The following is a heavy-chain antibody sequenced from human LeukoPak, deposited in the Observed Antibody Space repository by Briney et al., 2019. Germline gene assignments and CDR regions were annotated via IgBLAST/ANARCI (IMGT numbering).Heavy chain of an antibody. Sequence: GGSLRLSCAASGFTFSSYGMHWVRQAPGKGLEWVAVISYDGSNKYYADSVKGRFTISRDNSKNTLYLQMNSLRAEDTAVYYCAKDGDAPAFPHYYYYGMDVWGQETTVTVSS. V-gene: IGHV3-30*18. CDR2: ISYDGSNK. CDR3: AKDGDAPAFPHYYYYGMDV. CDR1: GFTFSSYG. D-gene: IGHD7-27*01. J-gene: IGHJ6*02.